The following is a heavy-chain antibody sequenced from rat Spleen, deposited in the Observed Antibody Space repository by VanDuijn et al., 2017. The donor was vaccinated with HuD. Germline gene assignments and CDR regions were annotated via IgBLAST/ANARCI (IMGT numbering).Heavy chain of an antibody. CDR3: TSLHSSYMGVMDA. CDR2: ISPSGAIT. J-gene: IGHJ4*01. CDR1: GFTFSNYG. D-gene: IGHD1-2*01. V-gene: IGHV5-19*01. Sequence: EVQLVESGGGLVQPGRSLKLSCAVSGFTFSNYGMHWIRQAPTKGLEWVASISPSGAITDYRDSVKGRFAISRDIAKSALYLQMDSLGSEDTATYYCTSLHSSYMGVMDAWGQGASVTVSS.